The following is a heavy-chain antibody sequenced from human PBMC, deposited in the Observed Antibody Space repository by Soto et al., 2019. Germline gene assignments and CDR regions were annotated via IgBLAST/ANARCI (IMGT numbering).Heavy chain of an antibody. V-gene: IGHV1-69*12. Sequence: QVQLVQSGAEVKKPGSSVKVSCKASGGTFSSYAISWVRQAPGQGLEWMGGIIPIFGTANYAQKFQGRVTITADESTSPXYMELRSLRSEDTAVYYCAGPPELTRIYYYYGMDVWGQGTTVTVSS. D-gene: IGHD1-7*01. CDR2: IIPIFGTA. CDR3: AGPPELTRIYYYYGMDV. J-gene: IGHJ6*02. CDR1: GGTFSSYA.